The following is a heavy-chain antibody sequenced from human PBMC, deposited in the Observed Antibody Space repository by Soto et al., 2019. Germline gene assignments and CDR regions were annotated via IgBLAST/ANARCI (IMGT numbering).Heavy chain of an antibody. Sequence: TCPHSCTVSGGFLSSNCWPWIRQPPGKGLEWIGYVYSSRSTNYNPSLTSRVTISEXXXXXXFXLXVXXXPAAETAVYDCARWRREGVTGYTLENWGRG. V-gene: IGHV4-59*01. CDR2: VYSSRST. CDR3: ARWRREGVTGYTLEN. J-gene: IGHJ4*01. CDR1: GGFLSSNC. D-gene: IGHD1-1*01.